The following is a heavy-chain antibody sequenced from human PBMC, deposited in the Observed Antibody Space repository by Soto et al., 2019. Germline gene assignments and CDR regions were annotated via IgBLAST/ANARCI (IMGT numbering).Heavy chain of an antibody. CDR2: VHPETGST. V-gene: IGHV1-8*02. CDR1: GYSFRSYD. Sequence: GASVKVSCKGSGYSFRSYDITWVRQAPGQGLEWMGWVHPETGSTGYAQRFQGRVSMTSDTSRNTTYMELSDLRVEDTAVYYCARVRVPPDWLDPSGPATLLTVSS. J-gene: IGHJ5*02. CDR3: ARVRVPPDWLDP.